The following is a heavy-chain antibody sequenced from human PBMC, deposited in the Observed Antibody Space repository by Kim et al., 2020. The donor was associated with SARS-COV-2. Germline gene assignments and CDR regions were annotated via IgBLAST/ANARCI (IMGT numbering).Heavy chain of an antibody. CDR1: GFTFSSFW. CDR3: ARGVTPATVTPLNS. D-gene: IGHD4-17*01. CDR2: ISSDGTYT. J-gene: IGHJ4*02. Sequence: GGSLRPSCAASGFTFSSFWMHWVRQAPGKGLEWVSRISSDGTYTTYADSVKGRLTISRDNAKNIVYLQMNRLRAEDTAVYYCARGVTPATVTPLNSWGQGTLVSVSS. V-gene: IGHV3-74*03.